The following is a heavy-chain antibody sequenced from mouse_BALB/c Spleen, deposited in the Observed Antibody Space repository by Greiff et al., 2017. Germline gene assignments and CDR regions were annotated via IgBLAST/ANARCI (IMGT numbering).Heavy chain of an antibody. CDR2: ISSGGSYT. CDR1: GFTFSSYG. CDR3: ARHNYGSSYWYFDV. D-gene: IGHD1-1*01. Sequence: EGHLVESGGDLVKPGGSLKLSCAASGFTFSSYGMSWVRQTPDKGLEWVATISSGGSYTYDPDSVKGRFTIYRDNAKNTLYLQMSSLKSEDTAMYYCARHNYGSSYWYFDVWGAGTTVTVSS. J-gene: IGHJ1*01. V-gene: IGHV5-6*01.